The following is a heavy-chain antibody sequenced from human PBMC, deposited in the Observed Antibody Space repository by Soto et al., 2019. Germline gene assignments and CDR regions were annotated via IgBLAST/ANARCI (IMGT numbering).Heavy chain of an antibody. V-gene: IGHV4-59*01. CDR3: ARDGYDGSGSPYPAY. CDR1: GGSMSEYF. J-gene: IGHJ4*02. D-gene: IGHD3-10*01. Sequence: PSETLSLTRSVSGGSMSEYFWSWIRQSPGKGLEWIGYIYYLGSTDYNPSLKSRVTISVDTSKRQFSLRLTSVTAADTAVYYCARDGYDGSGSPYPAYWGPGTQVTVSS. CDR2: IYYLGST.